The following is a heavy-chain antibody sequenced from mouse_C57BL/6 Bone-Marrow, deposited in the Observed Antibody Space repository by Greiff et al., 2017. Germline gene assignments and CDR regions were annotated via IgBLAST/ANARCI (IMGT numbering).Heavy chain of an antibody. V-gene: IGHV1-81*01. CDR2: IYPRSGNT. CDR1: GYTFTSYG. J-gene: IGHJ1*03. Sequence: QVQLKVSGAELARPGASVKLSCKASGYTFTSYGISWVKQRTGQGLEWIGEIYPRSGNTYYNEQFKGKATLTADKSSSTAYMELRSLTSEDSAVYFCAGGIYYYGSSFYWYFDVWGTGTTDTVST. D-gene: IGHD1-1*01. CDR3: AGGIYYYGSSFYWYFDV.